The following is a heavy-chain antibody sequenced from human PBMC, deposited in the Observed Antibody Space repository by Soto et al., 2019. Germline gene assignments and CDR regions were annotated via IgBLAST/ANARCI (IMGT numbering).Heavy chain of an antibody. Sequence: QVQLVQSGAEVKKPGASVKVSCKASGYTFTSYDINWVRQATGQGLEWMGWMNPNSGNTGYAQKFQGRVTMTRNTSISTAYMALSSMRSEDTAVYYFAIELAVAGFDYWGQGNLVTVSS. V-gene: IGHV1-8*01. D-gene: IGHD6-19*01. J-gene: IGHJ4*02. CDR1: GYTFTSYD. CDR3: AIELAVAGFDY. CDR2: MNPNSGNT.